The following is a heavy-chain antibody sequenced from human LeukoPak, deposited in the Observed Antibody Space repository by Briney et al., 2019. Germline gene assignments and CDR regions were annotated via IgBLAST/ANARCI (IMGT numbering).Heavy chain of an antibody. V-gene: IGHV4-39*07. Sequence: SETLSLTCTVSGGSISSGSYYWGWIRQPPGKGLEWIGSIYYSGSTYYNPSLKSRVTISVDTSKNQFSLKLSSVTAADTAVYYCARETTVGATLSYYFDYWGQGTLVTVSS. D-gene: IGHD1-26*01. CDR1: GGSISSGSYY. CDR3: ARETTVGATLSYYFDY. J-gene: IGHJ4*02. CDR2: IYYSGST.